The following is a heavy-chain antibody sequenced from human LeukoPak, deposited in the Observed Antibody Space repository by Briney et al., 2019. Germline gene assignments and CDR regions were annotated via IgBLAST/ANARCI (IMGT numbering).Heavy chain of an antibody. CDR3: ARAQLHYYYYYMDV. CDR1: GGSISSYY. V-gene: IGHV4-4*09. CDR2: IYTSGST. J-gene: IGHJ6*03. D-gene: IGHD5-24*01. Sequence: SETLSLTCTVSGGSISSYYWSWIRQPPGKGLEWIGYIYTSGSTNYNPSLKSRVTISVDTSKNQFSLKLSSVTAADTAVYYCARAQLHYYYYYMDVWGKGTTVTVSS.